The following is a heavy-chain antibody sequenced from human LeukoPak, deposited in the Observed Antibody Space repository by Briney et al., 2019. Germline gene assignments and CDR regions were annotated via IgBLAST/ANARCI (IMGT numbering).Heavy chain of an antibody. J-gene: IGHJ4*02. V-gene: IGHV4-4*07. CDR2: IYTSGST. D-gene: IGHD3-22*01. CDR3: ARDYYDSSGYYYGLDY. Sequence: SETLSLTCTVSGGSISSYYWNWIRQPAGKGLEWIGRIYTSGSTNYSPSLKSRVTMSVDTSKNQFSLKLSSVTATDTAVYYCARDYYDSSGYYYGLDYWGQGTLVTVSS. CDR1: GGSISSYY.